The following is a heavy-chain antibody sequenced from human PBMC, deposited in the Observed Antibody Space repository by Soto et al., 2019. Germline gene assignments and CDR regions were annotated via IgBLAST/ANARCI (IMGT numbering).Heavy chain of an antibody. CDR1: GYTFTSYD. D-gene: IGHD2-15*01. Sequence: ASVKVSCKASGYTFTSYDINWVRQATGQGLEWMGWMNPNSGNTGYAQKFQGRVTMTRNTSISTAYMELSSLRSEDTAVYYCARGSVGCSGGSCYPTFDYWGQGTLVTVSS. CDR3: ARGSVGCSGGSCYPTFDY. J-gene: IGHJ4*02. CDR2: MNPNSGNT. V-gene: IGHV1-8*01.